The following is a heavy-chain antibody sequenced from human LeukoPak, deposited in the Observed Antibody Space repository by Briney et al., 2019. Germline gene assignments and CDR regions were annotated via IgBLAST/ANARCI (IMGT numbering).Heavy chain of an antibody. CDR3: ARGHSSSWYVPHLDY. D-gene: IGHD6-13*01. Sequence: SETLSLTCTVSGGSISSYYWSWIRQPPGKGLEWIGYIYYSGSTNYNPSLKSRVTISVDTSKNQFSLKLSSVTAADTAVYYCARGHSSSWYVPHLDYWGQGTLVTVSP. V-gene: IGHV4-59*01. J-gene: IGHJ4*02. CDR1: GGSISSYY. CDR2: IYYSGST.